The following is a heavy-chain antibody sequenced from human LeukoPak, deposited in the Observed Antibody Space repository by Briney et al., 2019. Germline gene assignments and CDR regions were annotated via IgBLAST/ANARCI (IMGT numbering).Heavy chain of an antibody. CDR1: GFTYSSYS. J-gene: IGHJ4*02. CDR2: IGSSVSTR. Sequence: GGSLRLSCAASGFTYSSYSMNWVRRAPGKGLEWVSYIGSSVSTRYYADSVKGRFTISRDNGKHSLYLQMNSLRAEDTAVYYCAREGSDFWSGYSKGYFDYWGQGTLVTVSS. V-gene: IGHV3-48*01. CDR3: AREGSDFWSGYSKGYFDY. D-gene: IGHD3-3*01.